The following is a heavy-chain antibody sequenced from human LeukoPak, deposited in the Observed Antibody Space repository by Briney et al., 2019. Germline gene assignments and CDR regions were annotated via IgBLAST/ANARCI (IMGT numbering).Heavy chain of an antibody. V-gene: IGHV3-7*04. Sequence: GGSLRLSCAASGFTFSSYWMSWVRQAPGKGLEWVANIKQDGSEKYYVDSVKGRFTISRDNAKNSLYLQMNSLRAEDTAVYYCARDSSGYYGFDAFDIWGRGTMVTVSS. CDR1: GFTFSSYW. J-gene: IGHJ3*02. CDR2: IKQDGSEK. CDR3: ARDSSGYYGFDAFDI. D-gene: IGHD3-22*01.